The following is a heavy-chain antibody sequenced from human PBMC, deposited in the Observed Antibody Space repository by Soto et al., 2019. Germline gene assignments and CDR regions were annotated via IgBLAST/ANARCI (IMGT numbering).Heavy chain of an antibody. CDR2: ISGGGHRT. Sequence: EVQLLESGGGLVQPGGSLRLSCVGSGFTFINYAMNWVRQTPGKGLEWVSTISGGGHRTADADTVKGRFTISRDNSKNTVNLQMNRLRAYDTAVYYCARKVLGSTSRPDWWYFDLWGRGTLVTVSS. J-gene: IGHJ2*01. CDR3: ARKVLGSTSRPDWWYFDL. V-gene: IGHV3-23*01. CDR1: GFTFINYA. D-gene: IGHD2-2*01.